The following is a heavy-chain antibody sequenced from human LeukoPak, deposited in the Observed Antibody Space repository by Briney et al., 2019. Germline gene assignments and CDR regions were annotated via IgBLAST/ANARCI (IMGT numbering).Heavy chain of an antibody. D-gene: IGHD3-10*01. V-gene: IGHV1-2*02. CDR3: ARDEGIYYGSANKE. Sequence: ASVKVSCKASGYTLTRYYMHWVRQAPGQGLEWVGGINPNSGGNNYAQQYHGGVTMTSDTSSSTAYMELSRLRSDDTAVYCCARDEGIYYGSANKEWGQGTLVTVSS. CDR1: GYTLTRYY. J-gene: IGHJ4*02. CDR2: INPNSGGN.